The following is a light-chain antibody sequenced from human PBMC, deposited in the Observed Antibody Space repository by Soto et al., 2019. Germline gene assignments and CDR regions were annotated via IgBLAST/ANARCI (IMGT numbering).Light chain of an antibody. V-gene: IGKV3-15*01. CDR2: RAS. CDR1: QSVNVL. Sequence: EVVLTQSPATLSVSPGEGATLSCRASQSVNVLLAWYQQKPGQAPRLLIYRASTRATGVPARFSGSGSETEFTLTISTLQSEDCAVYYCQQYNNWPITFGQGTRLEMK. J-gene: IGKJ5*01. CDR3: QQYNNWPIT.